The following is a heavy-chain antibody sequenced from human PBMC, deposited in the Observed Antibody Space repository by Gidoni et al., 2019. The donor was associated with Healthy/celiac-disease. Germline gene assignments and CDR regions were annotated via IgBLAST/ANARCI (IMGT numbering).Heavy chain of an antibody. D-gene: IGHD3-16*02. CDR2: ISSSGSTI. CDR1: GFTFSDYY. V-gene: IGHV3-11*01. J-gene: IGHJ6*02. CDR3: ARDRMITFGGVILNGMDV. Sequence: SCAASGFTFSDYYMSWIRQAPGKGLEWVSYISSSGSTIYYADSVKGRFTISRDNAKNSLYLQMNSLRAEDTAVYYCARDRMITFGGVILNGMDVWGQGTTVTVSS.